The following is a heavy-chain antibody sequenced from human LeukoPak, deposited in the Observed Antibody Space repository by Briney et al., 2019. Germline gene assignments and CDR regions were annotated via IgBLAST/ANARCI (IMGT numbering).Heavy chain of an antibody. CDR2: IVGSAGTT. CDR1: GFTFTNYA. J-gene: IGHJ4*02. Sequence: GGSLRLSCVASGFTFTNYAMSWVRQAPGKGLEWVSSIVGSAGTTSHADSVKGRFTISRDNSKNTLYLQMNSLRAEDTAVYYCAKDDDSSVYYYPDYWGQGSLVTVSS. D-gene: IGHD3-22*01. V-gene: IGHV3-23*01. CDR3: AKDDDSSVYYYPDY.